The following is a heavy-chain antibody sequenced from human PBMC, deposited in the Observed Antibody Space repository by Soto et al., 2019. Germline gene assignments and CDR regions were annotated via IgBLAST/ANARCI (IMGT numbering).Heavy chain of an antibody. CDR1: GFTFSSYA. CDR3: ARAGHYDSSGYYERDFDY. D-gene: IGHD3-22*01. J-gene: IGHJ4*02. Sequence: GGSLRLSCAASGFTFSSYAMHWVRQAPGKGLEWVAVISYDGSNKYYADSVKGRFTISRDNSKNTLYLQMNSLRAEDTAVYYCARAGHYDSSGYYERDFDYWGQGTLVTVSS. CDR2: ISYDGSNK. V-gene: IGHV3-30-3*01.